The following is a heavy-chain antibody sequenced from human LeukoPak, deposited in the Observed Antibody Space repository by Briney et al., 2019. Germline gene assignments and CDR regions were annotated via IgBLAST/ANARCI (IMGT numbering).Heavy chain of an antibody. Sequence: PSETLSLTCTVSGGSISSYYWSWIRQPPGKGLEWIGYIYYSGSTNHNPSLKSRVTISVDTSKNQFSLKLSSVTAADTAVYYCARTIAARSWWFDPWGQGTLVTVSS. CDR1: GGSISSYY. J-gene: IGHJ5*02. CDR2: IYYSGST. CDR3: ARTIAARSWWFDP. V-gene: IGHV4-59*01. D-gene: IGHD6-6*01.